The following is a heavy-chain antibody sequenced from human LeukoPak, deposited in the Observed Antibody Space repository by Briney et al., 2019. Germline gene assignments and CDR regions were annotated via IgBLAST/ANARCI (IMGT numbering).Heavy chain of an antibody. CDR3: ARKDPIGGSYLVYFDY. CDR2: INPNSGGT. D-gene: IGHD1-26*01. CDR1: GYTLTGYY. Sequence: ASVKVSCKASGYTLTGYYMHWVRQAPGQGLEWMGWINPNSGGTNYAQKFQGRVTMTRDTSISTAYMELSRLRSDDTAVYYCARKDPIGGSYLVYFDYWGQGTLVTVSS. J-gene: IGHJ4*02. V-gene: IGHV1-2*02.